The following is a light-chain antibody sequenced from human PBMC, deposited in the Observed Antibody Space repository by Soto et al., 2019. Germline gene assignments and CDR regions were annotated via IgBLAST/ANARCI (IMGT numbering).Light chain of an antibody. V-gene: IGKV3-20*01. J-gene: IGKJ1*01. CDR3: QQYDISPRT. Sequence: EVVLTQSPGTLSLSPGERATLSCRASQSVRSSYLAWYQQKPGQAPRLLIYGASSRATGIPDKFSGNGSGTDFTLTISRLEPEDFAVYYCQQYDISPRTFGQGTKVEIK. CDR2: GAS. CDR1: QSVRSSY.